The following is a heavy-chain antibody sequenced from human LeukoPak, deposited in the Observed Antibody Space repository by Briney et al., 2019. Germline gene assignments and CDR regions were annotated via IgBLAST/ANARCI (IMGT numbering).Heavy chain of an antibody. D-gene: IGHD6-13*01. J-gene: IGHJ4*02. Sequence: AGGSLRLSCAASGFTVSSNYMSWVRQAPGEGLEWVSVIYSGGSTYYADSVKGRFTISRDNSKNTLYLQTNSLRAEDTAVYYCARTGGSSWKNLDYWGQGTLVTVSS. CDR1: GFTVSSNY. CDR3: ARTGGSSWKNLDY. CDR2: IYSGGST. V-gene: IGHV3-53*01.